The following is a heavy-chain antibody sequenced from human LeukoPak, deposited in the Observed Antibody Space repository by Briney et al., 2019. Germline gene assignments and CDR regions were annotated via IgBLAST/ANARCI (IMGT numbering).Heavy chain of an antibody. Sequence: SGGSLRLSCSASGFSFTSYAMSWVRQAPGKGVEGVLSITTGSSYIYYADSVRGRFIVSRDNAKNSLYLEMNSLRAEDTAVYYCARVEATTARSYYYYYMDVWGKGTTVTVSS. J-gene: IGHJ6*03. CDR1: GFSFTSYA. CDR2: ITTGSSYI. CDR3: ARVEATTARSYYYYYMDV. D-gene: IGHD1-1*01. V-gene: IGHV3-21*06.